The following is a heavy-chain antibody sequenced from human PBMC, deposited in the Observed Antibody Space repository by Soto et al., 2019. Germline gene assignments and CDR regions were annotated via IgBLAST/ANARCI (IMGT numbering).Heavy chain of an antibody. CDR1: GYTFTSYG. J-gene: IGHJ6*02. CDR2: ISAYNGNT. D-gene: IGHD1-7*01. CDR3: ARVITGTTFYNHYGMDV. Sequence: QVQLVQSGAEVKKPGASVKVSCKASGYTFTSYGINWVRQAPGQGLEWMGWISAYNGNTNYAQKLQGRVTMTTDTSTSTAYMELRSLRSDDTAVYYCARVITGTTFYNHYGMDVWGQGTTVTVSS. V-gene: IGHV1-18*01.